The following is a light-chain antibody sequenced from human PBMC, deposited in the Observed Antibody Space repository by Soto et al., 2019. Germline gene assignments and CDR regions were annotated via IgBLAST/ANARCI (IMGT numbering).Light chain of an antibody. V-gene: IGLV2-23*01. CDR2: EGS. Sequence: QSVLTQPASVSGSPGQSIAISCTGTSSDVGGYNHVSWYQQHPGKAPKLIIYEGSKRPSGVSNRFSGSKSGNTASLTISGLQAEDEADYYCCSYAGSSTAIFGGGTKLTVL. J-gene: IGLJ2*01. CDR3: CSYAGSSTAI. CDR1: SSDVGGYNH.